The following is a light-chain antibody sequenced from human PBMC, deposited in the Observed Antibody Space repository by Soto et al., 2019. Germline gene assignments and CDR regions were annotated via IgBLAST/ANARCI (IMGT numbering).Light chain of an antibody. CDR3: QQRSNWPLT. V-gene: IGKV3D-20*02. CDR1: QSVKNDY. Sequence: ETVLTQSPGTLSLSPGERATLSCRASQSVKNDYLAWYQQRPGLAPRLLIFGASGRATGIPDRFSGSGSGTDFTLTISRLEPEDFAVYYCQQRSNWPLTFGGGTKVEIK. CDR2: GAS. J-gene: IGKJ4*01.